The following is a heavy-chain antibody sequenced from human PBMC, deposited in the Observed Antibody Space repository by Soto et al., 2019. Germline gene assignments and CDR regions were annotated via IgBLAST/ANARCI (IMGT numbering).Heavy chain of an antibody. D-gene: IGHD2-21*02. J-gene: IGHJ3*02. Sequence: GASVKVSCKASGYTFTSYYMHWVRQAPGQGLEWMGIINPSGGSTSYAQKFQGRVTMTRDTSTSTVYMELSSLRSEDTAVYYCARDINIPGGDDYRDAFDIWGQGTMVTVS. V-gene: IGHV1-46*01. CDR1: GYTFTSYY. CDR3: ARDINIPGGDDYRDAFDI. CDR2: INPSGGST.